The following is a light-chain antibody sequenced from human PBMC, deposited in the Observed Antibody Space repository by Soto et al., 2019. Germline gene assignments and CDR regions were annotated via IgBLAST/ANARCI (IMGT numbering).Light chain of an antibody. CDR2: DVT. Sequence: QSALTQPRSVSGSPGQSVTISCSGTSSDVGGYKYVSWYQHHPGKAPKLIIFDVTRRPSGVPDRLSGSKSGNTASLTIFGLQVDDEADYYCCSFAGTAWVFGGGTKLTVL. CDR3: CSFAGTAWV. CDR1: SSDVGGYKY. V-gene: IGLV2-11*01. J-gene: IGLJ3*02.